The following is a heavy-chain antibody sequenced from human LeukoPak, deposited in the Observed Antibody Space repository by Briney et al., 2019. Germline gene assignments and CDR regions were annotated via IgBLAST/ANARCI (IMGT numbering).Heavy chain of an antibody. CDR2: ISSSSSTI. CDR3: AREVRSSWYSFDY. Sequence: GGSLRLSCAASGFAFSSYAMSWVRQAPGKGLEWVSAISSSSSTIYYADSVKGRFTISRDNAKNSLYLQMNSLRAEDTAVYYCAREVRSSWYSFDYWGQGTLVTVSS. J-gene: IGHJ4*02. CDR1: GFAFSSYA. D-gene: IGHD6-13*01. V-gene: IGHV3-48*04.